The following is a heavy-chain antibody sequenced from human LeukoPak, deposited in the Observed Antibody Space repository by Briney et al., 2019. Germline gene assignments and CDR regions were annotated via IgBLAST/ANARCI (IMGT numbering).Heavy chain of an antibody. Sequence: KPSETLPLTCTVSGGSISSYYWSWIRQPAGKGLEWIGRIYTSGSTNYNPSLKSRVTMSVDTSKNQFSLKLSSVTAADTAVYYCARSGVPAAIWEGWFDPWGQGTLVTVSS. CDR3: ARSGVPAAIWEGWFDP. CDR1: GGSISSYY. J-gene: IGHJ5*02. CDR2: IYTSGST. V-gene: IGHV4-4*07. D-gene: IGHD2-2*02.